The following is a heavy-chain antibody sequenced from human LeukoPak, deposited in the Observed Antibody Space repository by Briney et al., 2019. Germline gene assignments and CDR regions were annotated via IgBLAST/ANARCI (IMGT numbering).Heavy chain of an antibody. CDR1: GFPFSNYW. D-gene: IGHD4-23*01. CDR2: INNDERSK. J-gene: IGHJ4*01. V-gene: IGHV3-74*01. CDR3: STGPRSLPY. Sequence: GGSLRLSFSASGFPFSNYWMPSVPQAPGKGLVVVSRINNDERSKKYADSVKGRFTISRDNAKNSLYLQMNSLRPEDTGLYYCSTGPRSLPYWGPGTLVTVSS.